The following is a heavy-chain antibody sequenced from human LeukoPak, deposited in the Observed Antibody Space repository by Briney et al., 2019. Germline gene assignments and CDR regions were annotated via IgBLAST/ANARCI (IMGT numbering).Heavy chain of an antibody. Sequence: PGGSLRLSCAASGFTFSSYGTHWVRQAPGKGLEWVAVIWYDGSNKYYADSVKGRFTISRDNSKNTLYLQMNSLRAEDTAVYYCARAFIGYCSSTSCLPDYWGQGTLVTVSS. CDR1: GFTFSSYG. CDR2: IWYDGSNK. D-gene: IGHD2-2*01. CDR3: ARAFIGYCSSTSCLPDY. V-gene: IGHV3-33*08. J-gene: IGHJ4*02.